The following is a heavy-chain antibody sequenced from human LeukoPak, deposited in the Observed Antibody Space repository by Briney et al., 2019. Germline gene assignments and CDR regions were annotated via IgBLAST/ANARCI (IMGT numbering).Heavy chain of an antibody. CDR1: GYTFTIYG. D-gene: IGHD2-2*01. Sequence: VASVKVSCKASGYTFTIYGISWVRQAPGQGLEWMGWISAYNGNTNYAQKLQGRVTMTTDTSTSTAYMELRSLRSDDTAVYYCARAVRSGDIVVVPAAYDWFDPWGQGTLVTVSS. J-gene: IGHJ5*02. CDR3: ARAVRSGDIVVVPAAYDWFDP. V-gene: IGHV1-18*01. CDR2: ISAYNGNT.